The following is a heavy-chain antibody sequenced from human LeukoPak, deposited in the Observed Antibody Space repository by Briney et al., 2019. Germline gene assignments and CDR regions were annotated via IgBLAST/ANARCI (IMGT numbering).Heavy chain of an antibody. Sequence: PSETLSLTCNVSGGSISIYYWSWIRQSPGKGLEWIGYIHYTGSTIYNPSLKSRVTISLHTSKKQFSLKLTSVTTADTAVYYCAREAFYGSGTNWFDPWGQGTLVTVSS. V-gene: IGHV4-59*01. J-gene: IGHJ5*02. CDR1: GGSISIYY. CDR3: AREAFYGSGTNWFDP. D-gene: IGHD3-10*01. CDR2: IHYTGST.